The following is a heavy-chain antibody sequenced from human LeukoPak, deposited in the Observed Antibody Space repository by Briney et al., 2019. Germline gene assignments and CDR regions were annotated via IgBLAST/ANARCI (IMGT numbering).Heavy chain of an antibody. V-gene: IGHV1-18*01. J-gene: IGHJ4*02. CDR3: ARSDLGTIYEGPFNY. D-gene: IGHD5-24*01. Sequence: APVNVSCKPSGYTFTNYVITWVPQSPGHRLECMGWISAYQANAKYAQNFPGRVTMTIDTSTNTAYMALRSMRSDDTAISLCARSDLGTIYEGPFNYWGQGTLVAASS. CDR2: ISAYQANA. CDR1: GYTFTNYV.